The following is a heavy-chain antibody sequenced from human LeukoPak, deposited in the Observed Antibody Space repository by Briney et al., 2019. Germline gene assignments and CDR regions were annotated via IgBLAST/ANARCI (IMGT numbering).Heavy chain of an antibody. V-gene: IGHV3-15*01. Sequence: GGSLRLSCAASGFTFSNAWMSWVRQAPGKGLEWVGRIKSKTDGGTTDYAAPVKGRFTISRDDSKNTLYLQMNSLKTEDTAVYYCTTDPAILYYFDYWGQGTLVTVSS. CDR1: GFTFSNAW. CDR3: TTDPAILYYFDY. CDR2: IKSKTDGGTT. D-gene: IGHD2-2*01. J-gene: IGHJ4*02.